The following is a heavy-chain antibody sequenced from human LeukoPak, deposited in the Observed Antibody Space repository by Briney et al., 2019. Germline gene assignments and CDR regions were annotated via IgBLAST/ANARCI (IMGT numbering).Heavy chain of an antibody. Sequence: SVKVSCKASGGTFSSYAISWVRQAPGQGLEWMGGIIPIFGTANYAQKFQGRVTITADESTSTAYMELSSLRSEDTAVYYCARLAYGDFPFDYWGQGTLVTVFS. CDR1: GGTFSSYA. D-gene: IGHD4-17*01. CDR3: ARLAYGDFPFDY. V-gene: IGHV1-69*13. CDR2: IIPIFGTA. J-gene: IGHJ4*02.